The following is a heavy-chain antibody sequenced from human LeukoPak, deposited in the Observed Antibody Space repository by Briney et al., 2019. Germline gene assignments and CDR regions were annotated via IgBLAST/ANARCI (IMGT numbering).Heavy chain of an antibody. D-gene: IGHD3-10*01. J-gene: IGHJ4*02. CDR1: GFDFSSYA. V-gene: IGHV3-23*01. CDR3: ANDYRSGSFHDF. Sequence: PGGSLRLSCAASGFDFSSYAMSWVRQPPGKGLEWVSFISRRDDYTYYADSVKGRFTISRDNSKNTLYLQMNSLRAEDTAVYYCANDYRSGSFHDFWGQGTLVTVST. CDR2: ISRRDDYT.